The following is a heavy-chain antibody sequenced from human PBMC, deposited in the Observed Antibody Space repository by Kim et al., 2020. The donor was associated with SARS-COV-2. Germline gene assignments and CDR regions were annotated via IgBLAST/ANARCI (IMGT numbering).Heavy chain of an antibody. Sequence: SETLSLTCAVYGGSFSGYYWSWIRQPPGKGLEWIGEINHSGSTNYNPSLKSRVTISVDTSKNQFSLKLSSVTAADTAVYYCARGGGSVLMVYADWFDPWG. D-gene: IGHD2-8*01. CDR1: GGSFSGYY. CDR3: ARGGGSVLMVYADWFDP. V-gene: IGHV4-34*01. J-gene: IGHJ5*02. CDR2: INHSGST.